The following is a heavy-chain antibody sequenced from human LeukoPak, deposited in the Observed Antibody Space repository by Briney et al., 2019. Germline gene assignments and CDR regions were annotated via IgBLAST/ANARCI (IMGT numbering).Heavy chain of an antibody. J-gene: IGHJ4*02. CDR3: AKGSYYDSSGSFYFDY. D-gene: IGHD3-22*01. CDR1: GFTFSSYA. V-gene: IGHV3-23*01. Sequence: GGSLRLSCAASGFTFSSYAMSWVRQAPGKGLEWVSGINGSGDNTYYADSVKGRFTISRDNSKNTLYVQVNSLGTEDTAAYYCAKGSYYDSSGSFYFDYWGQGTLVTVSS. CDR2: INGSGDNT.